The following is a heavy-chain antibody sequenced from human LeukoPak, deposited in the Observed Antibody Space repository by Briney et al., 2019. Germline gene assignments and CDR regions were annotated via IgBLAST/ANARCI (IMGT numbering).Heavy chain of an antibody. J-gene: IGHJ3*02. D-gene: IGHD3-22*01. Sequence: SETLSLTCTVSGDSISSYYWSWIRQPPGKGLEWIGYIYYSGSTNYNPSLKSRVTISVDTSKNQFSLKLSSVTAADTAVYYCARHYYDSTTGAFDIWGQGTMVTVSS. CDR1: GDSISSYY. V-gene: IGHV4-59*08. CDR2: IYYSGST. CDR3: ARHYYDSTTGAFDI.